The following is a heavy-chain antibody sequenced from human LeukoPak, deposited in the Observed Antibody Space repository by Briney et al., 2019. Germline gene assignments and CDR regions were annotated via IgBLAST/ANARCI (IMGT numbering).Heavy chain of an antibody. CDR2: IYYSGST. V-gene: IGHV4-59*01. J-gene: IGHJ2*01. CDR3: ARNPAAANYVWGKRSYRDLDL. D-gene: IGHD3-16*01. Sequence: SETLSLTCTVSGGSISSYYWSWIRQPPGKGLEWIGYIYYSGSTNYNPSLKSRVTISVDTSKNQFSLKLSSVTAADTAVYYCARNPAAANYVWGKRSYRDLDLWGRCTPVTGSS. CDR1: GGSISSYY.